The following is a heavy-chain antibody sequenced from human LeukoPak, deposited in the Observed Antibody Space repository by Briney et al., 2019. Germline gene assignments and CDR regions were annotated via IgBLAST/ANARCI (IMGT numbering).Heavy chain of an antibody. D-gene: IGHD6-19*01. Sequence: GGPLRLSCAASGFTFSSYAMSWVRQAPGKGLEWVSAISGSGGSTYYADSVKGRFTISRDNSKNTLYLQMNSLRAEDTAVYYCAKDRKGYSSGWGPDYWGQGTLVTVSS. CDR2: ISGSGGST. CDR1: GFTFSSYA. V-gene: IGHV3-23*01. CDR3: AKDRKGYSSGWGPDY. J-gene: IGHJ4*02.